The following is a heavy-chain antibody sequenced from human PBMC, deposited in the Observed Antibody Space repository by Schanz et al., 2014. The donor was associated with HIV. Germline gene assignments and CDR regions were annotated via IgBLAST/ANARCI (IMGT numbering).Heavy chain of an antibody. J-gene: IGHJ4*02. CDR2: MNPNSGNT. D-gene: IGHD2-15*01. V-gene: IGHV1-8*01. CDR3: ARGRFCSGGSCYHDY. CDR1: GYTFTRYD. Sequence: QVQLVQSGAEVKKPGASVRVSCKASGYTFTRYDINWVRQATGQGLEWMGWMNPNSGNTGYAQKFQGRVTMTRNTSINTAYMELSSLRSEDTAVYYCARGRFCSGGSCYHDYWGQGTLVTVSS.